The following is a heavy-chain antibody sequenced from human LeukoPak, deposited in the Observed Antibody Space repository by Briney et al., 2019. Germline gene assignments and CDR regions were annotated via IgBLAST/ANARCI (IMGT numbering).Heavy chain of an antibody. V-gene: IGHV1-3*01. CDR1: GYTFTSYA. CDR2: INAGNGNT. CDR3: ARAWMNYDILTGYYYYYYYGMDV. J-gene: IGHJ6*02. Sequence: ASVKVSCKASGYTFTSYAMHWVRQAPGQRLEWMGWINAGNGNTKYSQKFQGRVTITRDTSASTAYMELSSLRSEDTAVYYCARAWMNYDILTGYYYYYYYGMDVWGQGTTVTVSS. D-gene: IGHD3-9*01.